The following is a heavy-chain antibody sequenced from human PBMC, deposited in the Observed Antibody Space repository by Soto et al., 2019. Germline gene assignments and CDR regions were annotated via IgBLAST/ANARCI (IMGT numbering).Heavy chain of an antibody. CDR2: ISAYNGNT. CDR3: ARVPIDCSGGSCFSGHAFDI. V-gene: IGHV1-18*01. CDR1: GYTFTSDG. D-gene: IGHD2-15*01. J-gene: IGHJ3*02. Sequence: ASVKVSCKASGYTFTSDGISWVRQAPGQGLEWMGWISAYNGNTNYAQKLQGRVTMTTDTSTSTAYMELRSLRSDDTAVYYCARVPIDCSGGSCFSGHAFDIWGQGTMVTVSS.